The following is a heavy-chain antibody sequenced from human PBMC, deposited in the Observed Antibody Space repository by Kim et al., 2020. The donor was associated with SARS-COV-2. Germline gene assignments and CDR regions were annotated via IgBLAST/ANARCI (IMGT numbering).Heavy chain of an antibody. CDR2: ISAYNGNT. V-gene: IGHV1-18*01. Sequence: QAPGQGLEWMGWISAYNGNTNYAQKLQGRVTMTTDTSTSTAYMELRSLRSDDTAVYYCARVMTGFDYWGQGTLVTVSS. J-gene: IGHJ4*02. CDR3: ARVMTGFDY. D-gene: IGHD3-9*01.